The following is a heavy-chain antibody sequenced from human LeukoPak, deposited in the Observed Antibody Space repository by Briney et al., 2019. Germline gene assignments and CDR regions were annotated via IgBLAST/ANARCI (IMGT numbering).Heavy chain of an antibody. CDR3: ARTRVDYYDSSGVFDY. J-gene: IGHJ4*02. CDR2: IYYSGST. V-gene: IGHV4-39*07. Sequence: SETLSLTCTVSGGSISSSSYYWGCIRQPPGKGLECIGSIYYSGSTYYNPSLKSRVTISVDTSKNQFSLKLSSVTAADTAVYYCARTRVDYYDSSGVFDYWGQGTLVTVSS. D-gene: IGHD3-22*01. CDR1: GGSISSSSYY.